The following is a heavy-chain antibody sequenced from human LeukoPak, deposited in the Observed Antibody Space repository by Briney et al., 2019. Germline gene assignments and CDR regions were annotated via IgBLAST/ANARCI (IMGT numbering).Heavy chain of an antibody. CDR3: ARDHGRSWNDGNY. J-gene: IGHJ4*02. CDR1: GFTFSSYS. D-gene: IGHD1-1*01. CDR2: ISSSSSYI. Sequence: GGSLRLSCAASGFTFSSYSMNWVRQAPGKGLEWVSSISSSSSYIYYADSVKGRFTISRDNAKNSLYLQMNSLRAEDTAVYYCARDHGRSWNDGNYWGQGTLVTVSS. V-gene: IGHV3-21*01.